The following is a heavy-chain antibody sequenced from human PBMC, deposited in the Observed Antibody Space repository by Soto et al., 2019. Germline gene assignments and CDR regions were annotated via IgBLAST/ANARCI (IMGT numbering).Heavy chain of an antibody. CDR3: AREPPENASSFYGLDV. CDR1: GGSFSGYY. CDR2: IIHPGNT. J-gene: IGHJ6*02. V-gene: IGHV4-34*12. Sequence: QVQLQQWGAGLLKPSETLSLTCAVYGGSFSGYYWSWIRQPPGKGLEWLGEIIHPGNTHYNPSLKSRLTISVDTSKNKFSLRLGAVTVSDTAVYYCAREPPENASSFYGLDVWGQGTTVTVSS. D-gene: IGHD2-2*01.